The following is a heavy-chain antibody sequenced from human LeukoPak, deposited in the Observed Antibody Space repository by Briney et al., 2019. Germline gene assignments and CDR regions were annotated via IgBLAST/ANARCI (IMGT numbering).Heavy chain of an antibody. J-gene: IGHJ3*02. Sequence: PSQTLSLTCTVSGGSISSGGYYWNWIRQSPGKGLEWIGYIYHIGSTNYNPSLKSRVTISLDKSKNQFSLKLTSVTAADTAIYYCARVGGMTTINNAAFDIWGQGTLVTVSS. CDR2: IYHIGST. CDR1: GGSISSGGYY. CDR3: ARVGGMTTINNAAFDI. D-gene: IGHD5-24*01. V-gene: IGHV4-61*08.